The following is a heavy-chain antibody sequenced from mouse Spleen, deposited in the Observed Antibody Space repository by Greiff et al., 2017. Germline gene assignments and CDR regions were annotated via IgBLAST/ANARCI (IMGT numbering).Heavy chain of an antibody. Sequence: RLEWVAYISNGGGSTYYPDTVKGRFTISRDNAKNTLYLQMSRLKSEDTAMYYCARHLGRGYFDVWGAGTTVTVSS. V-gene: IGHV5-12*01. J-gene: IGHJ1*01. CDR3: ARHLGRGYFDV. CDR2: ISNGGGST. D-gene: IGHD4-1*01.